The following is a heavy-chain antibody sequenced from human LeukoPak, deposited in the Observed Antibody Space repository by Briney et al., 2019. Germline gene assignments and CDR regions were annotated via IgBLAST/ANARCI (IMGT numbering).Heavy chain of an antibody. Sequence: ASVKVSCKVSGYTLTELSMHWVRQAPGKGLEWMGGFDPEDGETIYAQKFQGRVTMTEDTSTDTAYMELSSLRSEDTAVDYCATMGSSSSGRWFDPWGQGTLVTVSS. D-gene: IGHD2-2*01. J-gene: IGHJ5*02. CDR1: GYTLTELS. V-gene: IGHV1-24*01. CDR2: FDPEDGET. CDR3: ATMGSSSSGRWFDP.